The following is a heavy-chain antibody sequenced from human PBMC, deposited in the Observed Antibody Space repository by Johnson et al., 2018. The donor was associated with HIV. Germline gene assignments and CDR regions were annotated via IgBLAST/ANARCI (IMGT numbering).Heavy chain of an antibody. V-gene: IGHV3-30*03. D-gene: IGHD2-15*01. CDR3: VRGGHCGGGSCYFQGAFDV. CDR2: ISYDGSNK. Sequence: VQLLESGGGLVQPGGSLRLSCAASGFTFSSYGMHWVRQAPGKGLEWVAVISYDGSNKYYADSVKGRFTVSRDNANNALYLQMNSLRADDSAVYYCVRGGHCGGGSCYFQGAFDVWGQGTMVTVSS. CDR1: GFTFSSYG. J-gene: IGHJ3*01.